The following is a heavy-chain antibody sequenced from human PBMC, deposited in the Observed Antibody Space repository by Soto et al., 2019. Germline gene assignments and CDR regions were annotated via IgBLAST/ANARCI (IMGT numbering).Heavy chain of an antibody. CDR2: ISAYNGNT. J-gene: IGHJ5*02. CDR3: ARGMYSSSWYYSSGNWFDP. Sequence: ASVKVSCRASGYTFTIYGISWVRQAPGQGLEWMGWISAYNGNTNYAQKLQGRVTMTTDTSTSTAYMELRSLRSDDTAVYYCARGMYSSSWYYSSGNWFDPWGQGTLVTVSS. D-gene: IGHD6-13*01. V-gene: IGHV1-18*01. CDR1: GYTFTIYG.